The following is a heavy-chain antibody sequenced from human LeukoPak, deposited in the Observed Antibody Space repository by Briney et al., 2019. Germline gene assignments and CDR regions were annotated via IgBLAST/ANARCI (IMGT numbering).Heavy chain of an antibody. Sequence: PSDTLSLTCAVYGGSFSGFYWSWIRQPPGKGLEWIGEINHSGSTSYNPSLKSRVTISVDTSKNQFSLKLNSVTAADTALYYCARQYYGYSGGGLDYWGQGTLVTVSS. V-gene: IGHV4-34*01. CDR3: ARQYYGYSGGGLDY. D-gene: IGHD3-16*01. CDR2: INHSGST. CDR1: GGSFSGFY. J-gene: IGHJ4*02.